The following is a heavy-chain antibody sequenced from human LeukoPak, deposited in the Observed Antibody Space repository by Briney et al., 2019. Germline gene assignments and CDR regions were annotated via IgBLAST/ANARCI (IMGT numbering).Heavy chain of an antibody. CDR2: ISSSNSYT. CDR1: GFTFSDYY. V-gene: IGHV3-11*03. J-gene: IGHJ3*02. D-gene: IGHD1-1*01. CDR3: ARRVDWNDFAFDI. Sequence: KPGGSLRLSCAASGFTFSDYYMSWIRQAPGKGLEWVSYISSSNSYTNYAHSVKGRFTISRDNDKNSLYLQMNSLRAEDTAVYYWARRVDWNDFAFDIWGQGTMVTVSS.